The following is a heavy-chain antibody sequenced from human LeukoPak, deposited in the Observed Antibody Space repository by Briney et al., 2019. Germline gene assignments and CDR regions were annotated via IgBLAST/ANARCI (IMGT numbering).Heavy chain of an antibody. Sequence: PGRSLRLSCAASGFTFSSYGMHWVRQAPGKGLEWVAVISYGGSNKYYTDSVKGRFTISRDNSENTLYLQMNSLRAEDTAVYYCAKDRVEVTYFDYWGQGTLVTVSS. CDR3: AKDRVEVTYFDY. J-gene: IGHJ4*02. CDR1: GFTFSSYG. V-gene: IGHV3-30*18. D-gene: IGHD2-21*02. CDR2: ISYGGSNK.